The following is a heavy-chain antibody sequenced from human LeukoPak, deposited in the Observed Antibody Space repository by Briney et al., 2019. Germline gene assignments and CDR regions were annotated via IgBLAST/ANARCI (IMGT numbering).Heavy chain of an antibody. CDR1: GYTFTGYY. D-gene: IGHD6-25*01. J-gene: IGHJ3*02. Sequence: GASVKVSCKASGYTFTGYYMHWVRQAPGQGLEWMGWINPNSGGTNYAQKFQGRVTMTRDTSMSTVYMELSRLRSDDTAVYYCARIAAAFLYDVFDIWGQGTMVTVSS. CDR2: INPNSGGT. CDR3: ARIAAAFLYDVFDI. V-gene: IGHV1-2*02.